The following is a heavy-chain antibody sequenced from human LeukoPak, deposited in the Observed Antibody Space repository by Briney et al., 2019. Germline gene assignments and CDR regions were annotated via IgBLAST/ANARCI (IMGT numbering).Heavy chain of an antibody. D-gene: IGHD2-15*01. CDR1: GGSISSGGYS. V-gene: IGHV4-30-2*01. CDR2: IYHSGST. Sequence: SETLSLTCAVSGGSISSGGYSRSWIRQPPGKGLEWIGYIYHSGSTYYNPSLKSRVTISVDRSKNQFSLKLSSMTAADTAVYYCARGNRAYCSGGSCYSGPNFDYWGQGTLVTVSS. CDR3: ARGNRAYCSGGSCYSGPNFDY. J-gene: IGHJ4*02.